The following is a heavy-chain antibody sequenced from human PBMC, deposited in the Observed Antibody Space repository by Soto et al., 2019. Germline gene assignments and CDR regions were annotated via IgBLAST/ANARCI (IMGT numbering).Heavy chain of an antibody. CDR1: GDSISSYY. CDR3: ARDKGRYDSGMDV. J-gene: IGHJ6*02. Sequence: LSLTCTVSGDSISSYYWSWIRQPPGKGLEWIGYIFYSGSTKYNPSLKSRVTISVDTSRTQFSLNLKSVTAADTAIYYCARDKGRYDSGMDVWGQGTTVTVYS. CDR2: IFYSGST. D-gene: IGHD3-9*01. V-gene: IGHV4-59*01.